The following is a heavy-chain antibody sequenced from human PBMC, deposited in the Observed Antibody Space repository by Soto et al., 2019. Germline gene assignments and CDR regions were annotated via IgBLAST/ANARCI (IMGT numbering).Heavy chain of an antibody. V-gene: IGHV2-70*01. CDR2: IDWDDEK. Sequence: SGPTLVNPTQTLTLTCTFSGFSLSTSGMCVSWIRQPPGKALERLALIDWDDEKYYSTSLKTRLTISKDTSKNQVVLTMTNMDPVDTATYYCARTTLTYYYDSSGYHFDYWGQGTLVTVSS. CDR1: GFSLSTSGMC. CDR3: ARTTLTYYYDSSGYHFDY. J-gene: IGHJ4*02. D-gene: IGHD3-22*01.